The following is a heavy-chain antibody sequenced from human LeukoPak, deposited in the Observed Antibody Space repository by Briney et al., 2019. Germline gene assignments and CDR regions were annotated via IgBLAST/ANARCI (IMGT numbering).Heavy chain of an antibody. CDR2: VDPKFGKT. CDR3: ATEAPIAVAGPVAFDI. D-gene: IGHD6-19*01. V-gene: IGHV1-69-2*01. CDR1: GYTFTDYY. Sequence: ASVKVSCKVSGYTFTDYYIHWVQQAPGKGLEWMGLVDPKFGKTIYAQKFQGRVTITTDTSTDTAYMELSSLRSEDTAVYYFATEAPIAVAGPVAFDIWGQGTMVTVSS. J-gene: IGHJ3*02.